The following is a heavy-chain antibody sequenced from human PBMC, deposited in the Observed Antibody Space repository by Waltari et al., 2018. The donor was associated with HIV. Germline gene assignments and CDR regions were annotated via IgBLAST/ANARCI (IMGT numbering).Heavy chain of an antibody. CDR2: VHHSGKP. Sequence: QVQLQESSPGLVKPSGSLSLTCDVSGGSVSSNNWWTWVRQSPGNGLEWIGEVHHSGKPTYNPSLKGRVSMSVDKSKNEFSLKVTSVTAADTAVYYCARLNRLEGGQWAKEYFDLWGRGTLVAVSS. CDR3: ARLNRLEGGQWAKEYFDL. J-gene: IGHJ2*01. D-gene: IGHD6-19*01. V-gene: IGHV4-4*02. CDR1: GGSVSSNNW.